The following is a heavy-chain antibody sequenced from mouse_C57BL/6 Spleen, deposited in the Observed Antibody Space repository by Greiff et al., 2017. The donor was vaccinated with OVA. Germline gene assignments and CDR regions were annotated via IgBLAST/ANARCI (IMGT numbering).Heavy chain of an antibody. CDR3: SRPSIYYDYDGGAMDY. CDR1: GFNIKDYY. CDR2: IDPEDGET. J-gene: IGHJ4*01. D-gene: IGHD2-4*01. Sequence: VQLKESGAELVKPGASVKLSCTASGFNIKDYYMHWVKQRTEQGLEWIGRIDPEDGETKYAPKFQGKATITADTSSNTAYLQLSSLTSEDTAVYYCSRPSIYYDYDGGAMDYWGQGTSVTVSS. V-gene: IGHV14-2*01.